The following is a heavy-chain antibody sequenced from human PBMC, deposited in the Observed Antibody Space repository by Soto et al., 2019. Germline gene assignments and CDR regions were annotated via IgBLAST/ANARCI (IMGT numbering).Heavy chain of an antibody. CDR3: ARDVGETQIYYYYYGMDV. D-gene: IGHD1-26*01. CDR1: GGSISSSSYY. Sequence: SETLSLTCTVSGGSISSSSYYWGWIRQPPGKGLEWIGSIYYSGSTYYNPSLKSRVTISVDTSKNQFSLKLSSVTAADTAVYYCARDVGETQIYYYYYGMDVWGQGTTVTVSS. CDR2: IYYSGST. J-gene: IGHJ6*02. V-gene: IGHV4-39*01.